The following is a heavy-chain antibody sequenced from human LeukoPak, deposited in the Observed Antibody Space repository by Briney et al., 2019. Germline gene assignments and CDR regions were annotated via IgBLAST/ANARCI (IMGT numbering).Heavy chain of an antibody. V-gene: IGHV3-23*01. CDR3: AKDRQYSSGWGRRKGMDV. J-gene: IGHJ6*02. CDR2: ISGSGGST. Sequence: GGSLRLSCAASGFTFSSYAMSWVRQAPGKGLEWVSAISGSGGSTYYADSVKGRFTISRDNSKNTLYLQMNSLRAEDTAVYYCAKDRQYSSGWGRRKGMDVWGQGTTVTVSS. D-gene: IGHD6-19*01. CDR1: GFTFSSYA.